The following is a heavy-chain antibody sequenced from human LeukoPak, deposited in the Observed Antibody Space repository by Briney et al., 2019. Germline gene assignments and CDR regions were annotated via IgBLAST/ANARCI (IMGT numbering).Heavy chain of an antibody. Sequence: PSQTLSLTCAISGDSVSNNSVTWNWIRQSPSRGLEWLGRTYYRSKWYSDYTISVKSRITINSDTSMNQFSLQVNSVTPEDTAVYFCARDHSSSWDFDSWGQGTLVTVSS. CDR1: GDSVSNNSVT. D-gene: IGHD6-13*01. V-gene: IGHV6-1*01. CDR3: ARDHSSSWDFDS. J-gene: IGHJ4*02. CDR2: TYYRSKWYS.